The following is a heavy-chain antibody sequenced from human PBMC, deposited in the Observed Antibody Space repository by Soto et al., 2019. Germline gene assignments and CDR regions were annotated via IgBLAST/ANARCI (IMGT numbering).Heavy chain of an antibody. CDR1: GFTFSSYA. Sequence: PGGSLRLSCAASGFTFSSYAMSWVRQAPGEGLEWVSAISGSGDDTDYADSVKGRFTISRDNSKNTLYLRVSSLRVEDTAVYYCASSPLYYDSSGYISDYWGQGTLVTVSS. D-gene: IGHD3-22*01. CDR2: ISGSGDDT. J-gene: IGHJ4*02. CDR3: ASSPLYYDSSGYISDY. V-gene: IGHV3-23*01.